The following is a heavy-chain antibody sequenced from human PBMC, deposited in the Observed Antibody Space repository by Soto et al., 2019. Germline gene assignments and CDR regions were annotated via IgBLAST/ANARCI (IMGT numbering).Heavy chain of an antibody. J-gene: IGHJ5*01. CDR2: SYYSGTT. CDR3: TRRYIWNDNYFGS. CDR1: GASISVHSYY. D-gene: IGHD1-20*01. V-gene: IGHV4-39*01. Sequence: SLSLTCTVSGASISVHSYYWTWIRQPPGKGLEWIGSSYYSGTTYFNPPLKSRATTSVDTSTNQSSLRLTTVTAAAAAIYYGTRRYIWNDNYFGSWGPGALVTVSS.